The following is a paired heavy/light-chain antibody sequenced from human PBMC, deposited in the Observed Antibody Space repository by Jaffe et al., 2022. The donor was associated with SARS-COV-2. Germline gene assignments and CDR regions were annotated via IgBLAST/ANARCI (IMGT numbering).Light chain of an antibody. J-gene: IGLJ3*02. V-gene: IGLV2-14*01. CDR2: DVS. CDR3: SSYTSSNTLV. CDR1: SSDVGGYNY. Sequence: QSALTQPASVSGSPGQSITISCTGTSSDVGGYNYVSWYQQHPGKAPKLMIYDVSNRPSGVSNRFSGSKSGNTASLTISGLQAEDEADYYCSSYTSSNTLVFGGGTKLTVL.
Heavy chain of an antibody. D-gene: IGHD1-26*01. CDR2: IDTNTGNP. CDR1: RYTFTSYA. CDR3: ARDRSGSHFDY. J-gene: IGHJ4*02. Sequence: QVQLVQSGSELKKPGASVRVSCRASRYTFTSYAMNWVRQAPGQGLEWMGWIDTNTGNPTYAQAFTGRFVFSLDTSVSTAYLQISSLKAEDTAVYYCARDRSGSHFDYWGQGTLVTVSS. V-gene: IGHV7-4-1*02.